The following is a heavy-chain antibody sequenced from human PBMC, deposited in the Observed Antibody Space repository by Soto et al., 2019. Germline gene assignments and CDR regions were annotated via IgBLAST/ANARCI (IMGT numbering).Heavy chain of an antibody. D-gene: IGHD3-10*02. CDR1: GFTFSIYS. Sequence: DVQLVESGGGLVKPGGSLRLSCAASGFTFSIYSMTWVRQAPGKGLEWVASIDSSSNYIYYADSMRCRFTISRDNAKNSLFLEMNSLRADDTAVYYCAREAHFYGRSDVYDIWGQGTMVTVSS. J-gene: IGHJ3*02. CDR3: AREAHFYGRSDVYDI. V-gene: IGHV3-21*01. CDR2: IDSSSNYI.